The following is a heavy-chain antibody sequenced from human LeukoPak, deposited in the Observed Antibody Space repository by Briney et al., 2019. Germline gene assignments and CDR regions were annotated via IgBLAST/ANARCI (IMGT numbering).Heavy chain of an antibody. V-gene: IGHV1-69*04. Sequence: SVKVSCKASGGTFSSYAISWVRQAPGQGLEWMGRIIPILGIANYAQKFQGRVTITADKSTSTAYMELSSLRSEDTAVYYCARSVGYQLPFDYWGQGTLVTVSS. D-gene: IGHD2-2*01. CDR3: ARSVGYQLPFDY. CDR2: IIPILGIA. CDR1: GGTFSSYA. J-gene: IGHJ4*02.